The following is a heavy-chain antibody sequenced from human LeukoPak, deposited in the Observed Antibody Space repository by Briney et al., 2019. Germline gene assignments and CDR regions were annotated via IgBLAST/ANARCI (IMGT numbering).Heavy chain of an antibody. CDR2: INHSGST. V-gene: IGHV4-34*01. CDR3: ARVVGEVSGYYFTDYYYYYMDV. Sequence: PSETLSLTCAVYGGSFSGYYWSWIRQPPGKGLEWIGEINHSGSTNYNPSLKSRVTISVDTSKNQFSLKLSSVTAADTAVYYCARVVGEVSGYYFTDYYYYYMDVWGKGTTVTVSS. CDR1: GGSFSGYY. J-gene: IGHJ6*03. D-gene: IGHD3-22*01.